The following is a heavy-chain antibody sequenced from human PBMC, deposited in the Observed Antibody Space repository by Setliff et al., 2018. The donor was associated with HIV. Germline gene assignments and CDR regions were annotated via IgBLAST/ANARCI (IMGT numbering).Heavy chain of an antibody. CDR2: VNPSGGST. CDR1: GYTFTSYY. J-gene: IGHJ4*02. Sequence: GASVKVSCKASGYTFTSYYMHWVRQAPGQGLEWLGMVNPSGGSTAYAQKFQGRVTMTRDTSTNTVYMDLSGLRSDDTAVCYCARGRTAGYTYNYGYWGQGTLVTVSS. CDR3: ARGRTAGYTYNYGY. D-gene: IGHD3-16*01. V-gene: IGHV1-46*01.